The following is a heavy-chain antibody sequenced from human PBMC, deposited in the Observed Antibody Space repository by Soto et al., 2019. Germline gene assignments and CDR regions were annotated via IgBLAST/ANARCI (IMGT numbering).Heavy chain of an antibody. J-gene: IGHJ5*02. CDR3: ARAHVHFWRGYGFGP. V-gene: IGHV1-18*01. CDR2: ISAYNGNT. D-gene: IGHD3-3*02. Sequence: ASVKVSCKASGYTFTSYGISWVRQAPGQGLEWMGWISAYNGNTNYAQKLQGRVTMTTDTSTSTAYMELRSLGSDDTAVYYCARAHVHFWRGYGFGPWGQGTLVTVAS. CDR1: GYTFTSYG.